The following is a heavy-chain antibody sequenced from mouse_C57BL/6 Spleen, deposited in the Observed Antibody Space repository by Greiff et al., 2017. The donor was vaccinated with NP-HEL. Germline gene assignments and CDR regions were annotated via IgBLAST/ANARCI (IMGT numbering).Heavy chain of an antibody. CDR3: AIMITGGSSYDAMDY. D-gene: IGHD1-1*01. CDR1: GFTFSDYG. CDR2: ISSGSSTI. V-gene: IGHV5-17*01. Sequence: EVKVVESGGGLVKPGGSLKLSCAASGFTFSDYGMHWVRQAPEKGLEWVAYISSGSSTIYYADTVKGRFTISRDNAKNTLFLQMTSLRSEDTAMYYCAIMITGGSSYDAMDYWGQGTSVTVSS. J-gene: IGHJ4*01.